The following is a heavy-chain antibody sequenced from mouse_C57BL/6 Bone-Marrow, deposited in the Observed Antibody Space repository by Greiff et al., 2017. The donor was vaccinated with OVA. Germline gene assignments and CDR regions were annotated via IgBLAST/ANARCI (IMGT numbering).Heavy chain of an antibody. CDR3: ASGGGAMYY. CDR1: GFNTKDYY. Sequence: VQLQQSGAELVKPGASVKLSCTASGFNTKDYYMHWVKQRTEQGLEWIGRIGPGAGETKYAPKFQGKATTTADTSSNTAYLQLISLTSEDTAVYYCASGGGAMYYWGQGTSVTVSS. V-gene: IGHV14-2*01. CDR2: IGPGAGET. J-gene: IGHJ4*01.